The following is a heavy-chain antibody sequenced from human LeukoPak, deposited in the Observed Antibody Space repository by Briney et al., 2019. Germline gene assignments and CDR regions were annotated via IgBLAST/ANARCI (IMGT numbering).Heavy chain of an antibody. CDR1: GFAFSSYV. J-gene: IGHJ4*02. Sequence: QPGGSLRLSCAASGFAFSSYVLHWVRRAPGKGPEWVSAIGTGGDTYYADSVMGRFTISRDNAKKSLYLQMNSLIAEDMAVYYCARVYGTPAVADPSFDYWGQGTLVTVSS. D-gene: IGHD6-19*01. V-gene: IGHV3-13*01. CDR3: ARVYGTPAVADPSFDY. CDR2: IGTGGDT.